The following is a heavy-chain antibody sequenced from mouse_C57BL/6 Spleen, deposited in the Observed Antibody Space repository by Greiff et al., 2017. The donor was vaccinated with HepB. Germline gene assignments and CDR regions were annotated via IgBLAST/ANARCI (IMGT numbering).Heavy chain of an antibody. J-gene: IGHJ4*01. CDR1: GFTFSDYY. V-gene: IGHV5-12*01. CDR3: ARHDDYDGPYYAMDY. Sequence: EVKLVESGGGLVQPGGSLKLSCAASGFTFSDYYMYWVRQTPEKRLEWVAYISNGGGSTYYPDTVKGRFTISRDNAKNTLYLQMSRLKSEDTAMYYCARHDDYDGPYYAMDYWGQGTSVTVSS. CDR2: ISNGGGST. D-gene: IGHD2-4*01.